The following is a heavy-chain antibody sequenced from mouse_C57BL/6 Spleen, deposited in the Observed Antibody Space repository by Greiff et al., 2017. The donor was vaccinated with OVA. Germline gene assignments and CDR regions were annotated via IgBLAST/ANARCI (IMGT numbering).Heavy chain of an antibody. Sequence: EVQLQQSGPELVKPGASVKISCKASGYTFTDYYMNWVKQSHGKSLEWIGDINPNNGGTSYNQKFKGKATLTVDKSSSTAYMELRSLTSEDSAVYYCARPISYDYDENWYFDVWGTGTTVTVSS. V-gene: IGHV1-26*01. CDR3: ARPISYDYDENWYFDV. CDR1: GYTFTDYY. D-gene: IGHD2-4*01. CDR2: INPNNGGT. J-gene: IGHJ1*03.